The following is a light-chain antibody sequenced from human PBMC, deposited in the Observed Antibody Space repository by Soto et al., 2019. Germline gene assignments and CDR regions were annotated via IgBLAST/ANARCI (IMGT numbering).Light chain of an antibody. J-gene: IGKJ1*01. Sequence: EIVLTQSPGTLSLSPGERATLSCRAIQSVSSSYLAWYQQKPGQAPRLLIYGASSRATGIPDRFSGSGSGTDFTLTISRLEPEYFAVYYCQQYGSSPLWTFGQGTKVDIK. CDR2: GAS. CDR1: QSVSSSY. V-gene: IGKV3-20*01. CDR3: QQYGSSPLWT.